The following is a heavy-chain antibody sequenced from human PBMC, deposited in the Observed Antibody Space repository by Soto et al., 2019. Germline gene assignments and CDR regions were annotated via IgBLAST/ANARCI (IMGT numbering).Heavy chain of an antibody. D-gene: IGHD4-17*01. Sequence: SLRLSCASSGFTCRNYAMSWVRQTPGRGLEWVSAISGSGDRTYYADSVKGRFAISRDNSKNTLYLQINSLRAEDTAVYYCAKGPMVTPDYFDYWGKGTLVTVSS. V-gene: IGHV3-23*01. CDR2: ISGSGDRT. CDR3: AKGPMVTPDYFDY. CDR1: GFTCRNYA. J-gene: IGHJ4*02.